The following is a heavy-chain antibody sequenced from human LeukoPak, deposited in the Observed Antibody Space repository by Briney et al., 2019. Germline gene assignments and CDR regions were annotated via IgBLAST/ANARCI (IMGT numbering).Heavy chain of an antibody. Sequence: GGSLRLSCAASGFTFSSYGMSWVRQAPGKGLEWVAAISASGDNTYYADSVKGRFTISRDNARNSLYLQMNSLRAEDTAVYYCARGAGGYDWNDAFDIWGQGTMVTVSS. V-gene: IGHV3-21*01. D-gene: IGHD5-12*01. J-gene: IGHJ3*02. CDR1: GFTFSSYG. CDR2: ISASGDNT. CDR3: ARGAGGYDWNDAFDI.